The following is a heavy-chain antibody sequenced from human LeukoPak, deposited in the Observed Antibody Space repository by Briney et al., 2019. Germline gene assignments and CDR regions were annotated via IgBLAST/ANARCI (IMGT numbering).Heavy chain of an antibody. Sequence: PSETLSLTCTVSVGSISIGSDYWSWIRQPAGKGLEWIGRIYTSGSTNYNPSLKSRVTISVDTSKNQFSLKLSSVTAADTAVYYCARVFGGVANSWGQGTLVTVSS. CDR1: VGSISIGSDY. D-gene: IGHD3-16*01. CDR2: IYTSGST. J-gene: IGHJ5*02. CDR3: ARVFGGVANS. V-gene: IGHV4-61*02.